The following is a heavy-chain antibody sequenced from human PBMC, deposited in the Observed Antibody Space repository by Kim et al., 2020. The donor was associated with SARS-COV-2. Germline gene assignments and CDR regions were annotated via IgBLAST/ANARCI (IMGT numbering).Heavy chain of an antibody. J-gene: IGHJ5*02. CDR3: ARHDGSGSDYEGDSWFDP. V-gene: IGHV3-33*05. Sequence: GGSLRLSCAASGFTFSSYGMHWVRQAPGKGLEWVAVISYDGSNNYYADSVKGRFTISRDNSKNTLYLQMNSLRAEGTAVYYCARHDGSGSDYEGDSWFDPGGQGTLVTVSS. CDR1: GFTFSSYG. CDR2: ISYDGSNN. D-gene: IGHD3-10*01.